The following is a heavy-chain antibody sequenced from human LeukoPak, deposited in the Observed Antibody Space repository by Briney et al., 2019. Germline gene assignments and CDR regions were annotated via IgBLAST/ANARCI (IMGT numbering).Heavy chain of an antibody. CDR1: GGSISSGSYY. V-gene: IGHV4-61*02. J-gene: IGHJ6*03. CDR3: ARYKTGITIFDHYYYYMDV. D-gene: IGHD3-3*01. Sequence: SETLSLTCAVSGGSISSGSYYWSWIRQPAGKGLEWIGRIYTSGSTNYNPSLKSRVTISVDTSKNQFSLKLSSVTAADTAVYYCARYKTGITIFDHYYYYMDVWGKGTTVTVSS. CDR2: IYTSGST.